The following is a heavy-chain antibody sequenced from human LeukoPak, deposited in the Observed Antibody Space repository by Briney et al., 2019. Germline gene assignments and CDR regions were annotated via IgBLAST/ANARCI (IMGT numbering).Heavy chain of an antibody. Sequence: ASVKVSCKASGGTFSSYAISWVRQAPGQGLEWMGGIIPIFGTANYAQKFQGRVTITTDESTSTAYMELSSLRSEDTAVYYCASRSGSPYRTMIGVGYDAFDIWGQGTMVTVSS. CDR1: GGTFSSYA. CDR2: IIPIFGTA. J-gene: IGHJ3*02. V-gene: IGHV1-69*05. D-gene: IGHD3-22*01. CDR3: ASRSGSPYRTMIGVGYDAFDI.